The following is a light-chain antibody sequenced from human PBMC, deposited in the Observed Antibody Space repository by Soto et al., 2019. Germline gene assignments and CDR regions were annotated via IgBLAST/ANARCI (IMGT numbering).Light chain of an antibody. CDR3: QVWDSTSAHPYV. CDR2: SDR. Sequence: YELTQPPSVSVAPGQTARITCGGNNIGSKSVNWYQHKPGQAPVLVVYSDRDRASGIPARFSGSNSGNSATLTISRVEGGDEADYYCQVWDSTSAHPYVFGTGTKVTVL. V-gene: IGLV3-21*02. J-gene: IGLJ1*01. CDR1: NIGSKS.